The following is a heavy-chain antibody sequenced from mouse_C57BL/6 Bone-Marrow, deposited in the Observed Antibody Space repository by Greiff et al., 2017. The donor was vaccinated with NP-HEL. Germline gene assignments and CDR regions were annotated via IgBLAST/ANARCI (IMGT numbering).Heavy chain of an antibody. CDR3: ERRPVSSITTVVATDY. V-gene: IGHV1-64*01. CDR1: GYTFTSYW. CDR2: IHPNSGST. D-gene: IGHD1-1*01. J-gene: IGHJ2*01. Sequence: VQLQQPRAELVKPGASVKLSCKASGYTFTSYWMHWVKQRPGQGLEWIGMIHPNSGSTNYNEKFKSKATLNVDKSSSTAYMQLSSLTSEDSAVYYCERRPVSSITTVVATDYWGEGTTLPVSS.